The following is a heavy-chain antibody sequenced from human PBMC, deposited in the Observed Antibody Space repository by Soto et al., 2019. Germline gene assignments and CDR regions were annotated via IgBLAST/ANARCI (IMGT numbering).Heavy chain of an antibody. D-gene: IGHD5-12*01. J-gene: IGHJ4*02. CDR3: ARGNVEMATIAFDY. CDR2: MNPNSGNT. Sequence: ASVKVSCKASGYTFTSYDINWVRQATGQGLEWMGWMNPNSGNTGCAQKFQGRVTMTRNTSISTAYMELSSLRSEDTAVYYCARGNVEMATIAFDYWGQGTLVTVSS. CDR1: GYTFTSYD. V-gene: IGHV1-8*01.